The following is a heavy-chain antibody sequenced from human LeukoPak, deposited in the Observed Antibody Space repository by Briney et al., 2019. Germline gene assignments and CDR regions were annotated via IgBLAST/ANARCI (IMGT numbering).Heavy chain of an antibody. V-gene: IGHV3-30-3*01. J-gene: IGHJ4*02. Sequence: GGSLRLSGAASGFTFSNYVMHWVRQAPGKGLEWVAVISFDGSKEDYADSVKGRFTISRDNSKNTLYVQLNSLSVEDTAVYYCARDSAYYYDSSGFSYCDYWGPGTLVTVSS. CDR3: ARDSAYYYDSSGFSYCDY. D-gene: IGHD3-22*01. CDR1: GFTFSNYV. CDR2: ISFDGSKE.